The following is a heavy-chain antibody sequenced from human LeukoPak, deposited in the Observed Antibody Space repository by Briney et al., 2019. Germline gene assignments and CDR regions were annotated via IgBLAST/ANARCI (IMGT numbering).Heavy chain of an antibody. D-gene: IGHD3-9*01. CDR3: LKTTYDILTGYFN. CDR2: IRYDGSNK. Sequence: GGSLRLACAASGFTFSSYGMHWVRQAPGKGLEWVAFIRYDGSNKYYADSVKGRFTISRDNSKNTLYLQMNSLRAEDTAVYYCLKTTYDILTGYFNWGQGTLVTVSS. V-gene: IGHV3-30*02. J-gene: IGHJ4*02. CDR1: GFTFSSYG.